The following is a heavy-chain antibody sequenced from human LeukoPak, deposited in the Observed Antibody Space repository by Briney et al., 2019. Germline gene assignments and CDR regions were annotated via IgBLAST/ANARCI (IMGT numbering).Heavy chain of an antibody. V-gene: IGHV3-7*03. CDR1: GFTFSSYW. D-gene: IGHD6-25*01. CDR3: ARDGYAAGPATTFDY. CDR2: IKQDGSEK. Sequence: GGSLRLSCAASGFTFSSYWMSWVRQAPGKGLEWVANIKQDGSEKYYVDSVKGRFTISRGNAKNSLYLQMNSLRAEDTAVYYCARDGYAAGPATTFDYWGQGTLVTVSS. J-gene: IGHJ4*02.